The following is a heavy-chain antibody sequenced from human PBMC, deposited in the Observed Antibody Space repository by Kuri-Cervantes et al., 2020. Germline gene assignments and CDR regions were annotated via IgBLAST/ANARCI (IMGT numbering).Heavy chain of an antibody. J-gene: IGHJ4*02. Sequence: GGSLRLSCVASGFTFRNYEMHWVRQAPGKGLEWVAVISYDGGNTYYADSVKGRFTISRDNSKNTLYLQMSSLRAEDTAVYYCARGLRAYCSVISCYQFAYWGQGTLVTVSS. CDR1: GFTFRNYE. CDR3: ARGLRAYCSVISCYQFAY. D-gene: IGHD2-15*01. CDR2: ISYDGGNT. V-gene: IGHV3-30*04.